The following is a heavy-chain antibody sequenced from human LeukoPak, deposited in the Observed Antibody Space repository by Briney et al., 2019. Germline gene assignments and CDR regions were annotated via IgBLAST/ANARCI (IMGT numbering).Heavy chain of an antibody. CDR1: GYTFTGYY. J-gene: IGHJ4*02. CDR3: ARDYGDYLTYFDY. CDR2: IIPILGIA. Sequence: SVKVSCKASGYTFTGYYMHWVRQAPGQGLEWMGRIIPILGIANYAQKFQGRVTITADKSTSTAYMELSSLRSEDTAVYYCARDYGDYLTYFDYWGQGTLVTVSS. V-gene: IGHV1-69*04. D-gene: IGHD4-17*01.